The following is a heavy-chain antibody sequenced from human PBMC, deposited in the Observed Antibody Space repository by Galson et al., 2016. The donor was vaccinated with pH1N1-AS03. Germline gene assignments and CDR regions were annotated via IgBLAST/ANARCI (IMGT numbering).Heavy chain of an antibody. CDR1: GFTFSDYA. J-gene: IGHJ4*02. CDR2: ISSDASGT. D-gene: IGHD3-3*01. Sequence: SLRLSCAASGFTFSDYAMHWVRQAPGKGLEYVSAISSDASGTYYANSVKGRFTISRDNSKNTVYLQMGSLRAEDMAVYYCARRRSYYDFWSGYSDYWGQGTLVTVSP. V-gene: IGHV3-64*01. CDR3: ARRRSYYDFWSGYSDY.